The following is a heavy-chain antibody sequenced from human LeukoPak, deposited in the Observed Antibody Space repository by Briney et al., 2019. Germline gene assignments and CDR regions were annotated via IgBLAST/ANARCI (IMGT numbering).Heavy chain of an antibody. CDR2: IRSKAYGGTA. J-gene: IGHJ4*02. CDR1: GFTLGNYA. CDR3: TSPDFWSGYSDY. V-gene: IGHV3-49*04. Sequence: PGRSLRLSCTGYGFTLGNYAMSWVRQAPGKGLEWVAFIRSKAYGGTAEYAASVKGRFTMSRDDSKGIAYLQMNSLKTEDTAVYYCTSPDFWSGYSDYWGQGTLVTVSS. D-gene: IGHD3-3*01.